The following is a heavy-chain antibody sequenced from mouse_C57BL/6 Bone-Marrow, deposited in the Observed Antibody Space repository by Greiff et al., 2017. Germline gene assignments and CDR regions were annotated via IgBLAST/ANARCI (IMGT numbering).Heavy chain of an antibody. CDR3: ARIYSNYVDWYFDV. CDR2: IWWDDDK. D-gene: IGHD2-5*01. CDR1: GFSLSTFGMG. J-gene: IGHJ1*03. V-gene: IGHV8-8*01. Sequence: QVTLKESGPGILQPSQTLSLTCSFSGFSLSTFGMGVGWIRQPSGKGLEWLAHIWWDDDKYYNPALKSRLTISKDTSKNQVFLKLANVDTADTATYYCARIYSNYVDWYFDVWGTGTTVTVSS.